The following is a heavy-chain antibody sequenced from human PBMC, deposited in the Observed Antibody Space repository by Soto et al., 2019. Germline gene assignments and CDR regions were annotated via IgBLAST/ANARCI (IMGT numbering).Heavy chain of an antibody. CDR1: GFSLSTSGMC. V-gene: IGHV2-70*11. CDR2: IDWDDDK. J-gene: IGHJ6*03. D-gene: IGHD2-8*01. Sequence: SGPTLVNPTQTLTLTCTFSGFSLSTSGMCVSWIRQPPGKALEWLARIDWDDDKYYSTSLKTRLTISKDTSKNQVVLTMTNMDPVDTATYCCARIRGDCTNGVCEPADYYYYYYMDVWGKGTTVTVSS. CDR3: ARIRGDCTNGVCEPADYYYYYYMDV.